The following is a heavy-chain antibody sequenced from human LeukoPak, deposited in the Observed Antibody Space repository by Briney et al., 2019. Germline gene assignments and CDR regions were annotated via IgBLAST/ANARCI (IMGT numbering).Heavy chain of an antibody. J-gene: IGHJ6*02. Sequence: ASVKVSCKASGYTFTGYYMHWVRQAPGQGLEWMGWINPNSGGTNYAQKFQGRVTMTRDTSISTAYMELSRLRSDDTAVYYCARGRSNSYGFFYYYGMDVWGQGTTVTVSS. CDR2: INPNSGGT. V-gene: IGHV1-2*02. CDR1: GYTFTGYY. CDR3: ARGRSNSYGFFYYYGMDV. D-gene: IGHD5-18*01.